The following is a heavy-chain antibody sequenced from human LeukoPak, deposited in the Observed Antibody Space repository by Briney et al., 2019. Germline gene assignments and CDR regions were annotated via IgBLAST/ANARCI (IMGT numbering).Heavy chain of an antibody. CDR1: GFTFSTFA. V-gene: IGHV3-23*01. D-gene: IGHD6-13*01. Sequence: GGSLRLSCAASGFTFSTFAMSWVRQTPGKGLEWVSVISGGGGSTDYADSVKGRFTVPRDNSKNTLYLQMDSLTVEDTAVYYCARDSWGIAAAGTGGLGFDYWGQGTLVTVSS. J-gene: IGHJ4*02. CDR2: ISGGGGST. CDR3: ARDSWGIAAAGTGGLGFDY.